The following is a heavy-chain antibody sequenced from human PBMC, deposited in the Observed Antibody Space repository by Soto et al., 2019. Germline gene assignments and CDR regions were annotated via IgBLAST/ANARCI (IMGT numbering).Heavy chain of an antibody. CDR3: ARTPRGYFDY. J-gene: IGHJ4*02. V-gene: IGHV4-59*01. CDR2: IYYSGST. CDR1: GGSISSYY. Sequence: SETLFLTCTVSGGSISSYYWSWIRQPPGKGLEWIGYIYYSGSTNYNPSLKSRVTISVDTSKNQFSLKLSSVTAADTAVYYCARTPRGYFDYWGQGTLVTVSS. D-gene: IGHD2-15*01.